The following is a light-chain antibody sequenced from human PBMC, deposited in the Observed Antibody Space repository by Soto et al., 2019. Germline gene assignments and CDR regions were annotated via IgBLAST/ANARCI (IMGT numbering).Light chain of an antibody. Sequence: IVMTQSPATLSVFTGGRASLSCRASQSVSNNLAWYQKKPGQAPGLLITGASTRAAGISDRFSGSGSGTEFTLIISSLQSDDAAVYYCQQYHNAGSTFGQGTKVEI. CDR3: QQYHNAGST. J-gene: IGKJ1*01. CDR2: GAS. V-gene: IGKV3-15*01. CDR1: QSVSNN.